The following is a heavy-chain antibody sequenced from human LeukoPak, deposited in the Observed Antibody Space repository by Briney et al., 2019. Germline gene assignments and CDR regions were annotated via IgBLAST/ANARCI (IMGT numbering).Heavy chain of an antibody. D-gene: IGHD3-3*01. V-gene: IGHV3-23*01. CDR1: GFTFSSYA. J-gene: IGHJ3*02. CDR2: ISGSGGST. CDR3: ASCGEYYNFWSGYYYDAFDI. Sequence: GGSLRLSCAASGFTFSSYAMSWVRQAPGKGLEWVSAISGSGGSTYYADSVKGRFTISRDNSKNTLYLQMNSLRAEDTAVYYCASCGEYYNFWSGYYYDAFDIWGQGTMVTVSS.